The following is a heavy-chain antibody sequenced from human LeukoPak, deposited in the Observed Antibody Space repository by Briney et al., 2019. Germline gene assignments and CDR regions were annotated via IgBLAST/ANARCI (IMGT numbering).Heavy chain of an antibody. CDR3: ARLSDSSGWPFDY. V-gene: IGHV7-4-1*02. D-gene: IGHD6-19*01. CDR1: GYTFTSNA. CDR2: INTNTGNP. Sequence: ASVKVSCKASGYTFTSNAMNWLRQAPGQGLEWMGWINTNTGNPTYAQGFTGRFVFSLDTSVSTAYLQISSLKAEDTAVYYCARLSDSSGWPFDYWGQGTLVTVSS. J-gene: IGHJ4*02.